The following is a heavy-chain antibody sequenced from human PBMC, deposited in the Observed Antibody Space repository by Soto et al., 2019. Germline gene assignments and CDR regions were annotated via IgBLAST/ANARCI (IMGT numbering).Heavy chain of an antibody. Sequence: DVQLVEAGGELIQPGGSLRLSCAASGFTVSSKYMSWVRQAPGKGLEWVSVIWSAGLISYADSVRGRFTISRDISKNILYLEMTRLRADDSAVYYCAREAPMDVWGQGTTVTVSS. J-gene: IGHJ6*02. V-gene: IGHV3-53*01. CDR1: GFTVSSKY. CDR2: IWSAGLI. CDR3: AREAPMDV.